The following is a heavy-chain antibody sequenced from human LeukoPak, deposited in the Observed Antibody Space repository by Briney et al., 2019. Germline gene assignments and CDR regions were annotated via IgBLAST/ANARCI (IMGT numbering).Heavy chain of an antibody. Sequence: GGSLRLSCAASGFTFSSYAMSWVRQAPGKGLEWVSAISGSGDSTYYADSVKGRFTISRDNSKNTLYLQMNSLRAEDTAVYYCAKDLRTHYCSSTSCYSGPWGQGTLVTVSS. J-gene: IGHJ5*02. D-gene: IGHD2-2*01. V-gene: IGHV3-23*01. CDR1: GFTFSSYA. CDR2: ISGSGDST. CDR3: AKDLRTHYCSSTSCYSGP.